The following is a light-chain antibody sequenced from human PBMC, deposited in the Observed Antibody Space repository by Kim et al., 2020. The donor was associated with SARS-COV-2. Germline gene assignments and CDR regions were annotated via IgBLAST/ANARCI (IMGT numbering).Light chain of an antibody. Sequence: GQRITSACSGSTSNSGSNNVDWYRQLPGTAPKLLIYYDHQRPSGVPDRISGSKSGTSASLDISGLQSEDEGEYYCAAWDDGLRGRMFGGGTQLTVL. CDR3: AAWDDGLRGRM. CDR2: YDH. CDR1: TSNSGSNN. V-gene: IGLV1-44*01. J-gene: IGLJ3*02.